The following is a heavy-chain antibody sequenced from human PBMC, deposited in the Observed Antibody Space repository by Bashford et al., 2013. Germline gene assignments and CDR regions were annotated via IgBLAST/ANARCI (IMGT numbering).Heavy chain of an antibody. V-gene: IGHV3-15*01. CDR1: GFAFDKAW. D-gene: IGHD3-10*01. J-gene: IGHJ6*02. CDR2: IRSQEDGGTP. Sequence: GSLRLSCEASGFAFDKAWMTWVRQAPGKGLEWVGRIRSQEDGGTPDHAAPVKGRFIISRDDARNTLYLQMNNLKTEDTALYYCNTAAPLIRGGVSTGGMDVWGQGTTVTVSS. CDR3: NTAAPLIRGGVSTGGMDV.